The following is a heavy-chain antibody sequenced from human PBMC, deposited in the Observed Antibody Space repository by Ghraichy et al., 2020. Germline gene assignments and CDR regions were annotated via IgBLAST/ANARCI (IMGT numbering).Heavy chain of an antibody. CDR2: IYYSGST. CDR1: GGSIGSSSYY. D-gene: IGHD4-23*01. J-gene: IGHJ5*02. V-gene: IGHV4-39*01. Sequence: SETLSLTCTVSGGSIGSSSYYWGWIRQPPGKGLEWIGSIYYSGSTYYNPSLKSRVTISVDTSKNQFSLKLSSVTAADTAVYYCARARTVVAPRGWFDPWGQGTLVTVSS. CDR3: ARARTVVAPRGWFDP.